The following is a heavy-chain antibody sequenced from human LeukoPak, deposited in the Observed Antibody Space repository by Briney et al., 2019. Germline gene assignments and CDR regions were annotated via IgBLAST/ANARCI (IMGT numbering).Heavy chain of an antibody. CDR1: GFTFSSYG. CDR2: IWYDGSNK. J-gene: IGHJ3*02. D-gene: IGHD1-26*01. CDR3: AREWERDTSNAFDI. V-gene: IGHV3-33*01. Sequence: GRSLRLSCAASGFTFSSYGMHWVRQAPGKGLEWVAVIWYDGSNKYYADSVKGRFTISRDNSKNTLYLQMNSLRAEDTAVYYCAREWERDTSNAFDIRGQGTMVTVSS.